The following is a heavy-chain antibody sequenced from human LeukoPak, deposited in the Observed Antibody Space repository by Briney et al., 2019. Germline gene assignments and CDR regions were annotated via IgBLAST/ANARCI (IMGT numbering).Heavy chain of an antibody. D-gene: IGHD2-2*02. J-gene: IGHJ3*02. CDR3: ARSAFSSPAAISPHSAFDI. Sequence: ASVKVSCKASGYTFSLYGISWVRQAPGQGLEWMGWISAHNGNTNYAQNLQGRVTMTTDSSTSTAYMALRSLRSDDTAVYYCARSAFSSPAAISPHSAFDIWGQGTMVTVSS. V-gene: IGHV1-18*01. CDR1: GYTFSLYG. CDR2: ISAHNGNT.